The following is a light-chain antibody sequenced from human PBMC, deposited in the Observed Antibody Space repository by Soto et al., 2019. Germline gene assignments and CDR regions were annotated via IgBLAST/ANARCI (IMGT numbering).Light chain of an antibody. J-gene: IGKJ5*01. Sequence: DIQMTQSPSTVTASVGDRVTITCRVSQGISSWLAWYQQKPAKAPKHLIYAASSLQSAIPPRFSVCETWTDFTLSISSLQPEDVATYHCQQANTCPFSSGQGTRLEIK. CDR3: QQANTCPFS. CDR2: AAS. CDR1: QGISSW. V-gene: IGKV1-12*01.